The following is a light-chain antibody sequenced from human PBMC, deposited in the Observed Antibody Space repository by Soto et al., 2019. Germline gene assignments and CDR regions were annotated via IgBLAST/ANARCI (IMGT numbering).Light chain of an antibody. J-gene: IGKJ1*01. Sequence: AIRMTQSPSSLSASTGDRVTITCRASQGISSYLAWYQQKPGKAPKLLIYAASTLQSGVPSRFSGSGSGTDFTLTISSLQSEDFATYYCQLYYSYPPTFGQGTKVEIK. CDR1: QGISSY. CDR2: AAS. CDR3: QLYYSYPPT. V-gene: IGKV1-8*01.